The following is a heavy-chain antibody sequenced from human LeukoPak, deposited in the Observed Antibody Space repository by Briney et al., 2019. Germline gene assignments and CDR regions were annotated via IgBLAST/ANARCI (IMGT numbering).Heavy chain of an antibody. CDR1: GYSISSGYY. D-gene: IGHD3-16*02. CDR2: MYHSGST. CDR3: AGGELSYDRKFDY. J-gene: IGHJ4*02. V-gene: IGHV4-38-2*02. Sequence: PSETLSLTCTVSGYSISSGYYWGWIRQPPGKGLECIGTMYHSGSTNYNPSLKSRVTMSVDTSKNQFSLKLSSVTAADTAVYYCAGGELSYDRKFDYWGQGTLVTVSS.